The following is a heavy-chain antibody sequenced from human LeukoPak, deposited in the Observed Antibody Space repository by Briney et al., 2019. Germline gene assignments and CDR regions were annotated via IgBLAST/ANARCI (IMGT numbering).Heavy chain of an antibody. Sequence: PGGSLRLSCAASGFTFSSYEMNWVRQAPGKGLEWVSYISSSGSTIYYADSVKGRFTISRDNAKNSLYLQMSSLRAEDTAVYYCARGQEINDYGDYGYDYWGQGTLVTVSS. J-gene: IGHJ4*02. CDR1: GFTFSSYE. CDR2: ISSSGSTI. V-gene: IGHV3-48*03. D-gene: IGHD4-17*01. CDR3: ARGQEINDYGDYGYDY.